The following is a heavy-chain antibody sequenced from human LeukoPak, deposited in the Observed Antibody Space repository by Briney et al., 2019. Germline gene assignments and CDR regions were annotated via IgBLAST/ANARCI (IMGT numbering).Heavy chain of an antibody. CDR2: ISGSGGST. D-gene: IGHD3-10*01. J-gene: IGHJ6*03. CDR3: ARAALLWFGELDQLYYYYMDV. V-gene: IGHV3-23*01. Sequence: PGGSLRLSCAASGFTFSSYAMSWVRQVPGKGLEWVSAISGSGGSTYYADSVKGRFTISRDNAKNSLYLQMNSLRAEDTAVYYCARAALLWFGELDQLYYYYMDVWGKGTTVTVSS. CDR1: GFTFSSYA.